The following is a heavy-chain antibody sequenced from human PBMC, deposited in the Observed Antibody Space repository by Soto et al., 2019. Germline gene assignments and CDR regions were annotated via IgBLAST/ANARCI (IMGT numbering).Heavy chain of an antibody. J-gene: IGHJ4*02. Sequence: SETLSLTCTVSGGSISSGGYYWSWIRQHPGKGLEWIGYIYYSGRTYYNPSLKSRVTISVDTSKNQFSLKLSSVTAADTAVYYCARAEDSRGYSMDVKGGFDYWGQGTLVTVSS. V-gene: IGHV4-31*03. CDR1: GGSISSGGYY. CDR2: IYYSGRT. D-gene: IGHD3-22*01. CDR3: ARAEDSRGYSMDVKGGFDY.